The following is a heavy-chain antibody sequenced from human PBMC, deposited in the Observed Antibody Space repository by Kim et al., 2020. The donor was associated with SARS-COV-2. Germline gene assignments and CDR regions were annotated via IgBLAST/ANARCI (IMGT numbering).Heavy chain of an antibody. CDR1: GGSISSYY. CDR2: IYYIGIT. Sequence: SETLSLTCTVSGGSISSYYGSCIRHPPGKGLDCIGYIYYIGITTYNPSLKILVTISVDTSKNQFSLKLSSVTAADTAVYYCARGARRGGLDVWGQGNTVTVSS. CDR3: ARGARRGGLDV. D-gene: IGHD1-26*01. V-gene: IGHV4-59*01. J-gene: IGHJ6*02.